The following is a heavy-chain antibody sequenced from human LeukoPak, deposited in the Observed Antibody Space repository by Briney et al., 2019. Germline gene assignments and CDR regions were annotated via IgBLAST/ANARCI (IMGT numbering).Heavy chain of an antibody. Sequence: PSETLSLTCTVSGGSISSSSYYWGWIRQPPGKGLEWIGSIYYSGSTYYNPSLKSRVTISVDTSKNQFSLKLSSVTAADTAVYYCAGEYYDILTGYSRWFDPWGQGTLVTVSS. CDR1: GGSISSSSYY. J-gene: IGHJ5*02. V-gene: IGHV4-39*07. D-gene: IGHD3-9*01. CDR2: IYYSGST. CDR3: AGEYYDILTGYSRWFDP.